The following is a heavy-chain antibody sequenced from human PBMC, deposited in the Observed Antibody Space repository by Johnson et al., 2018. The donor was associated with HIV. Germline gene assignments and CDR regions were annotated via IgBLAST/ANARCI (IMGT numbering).Heavy chain of an antibody. J-gene: IGHJ3*02. CDR3: TTEGDAFDI. CDR2: ISWNSGSL. V-gene: IGHV3-9*01. CDR1: GFTFDDYA. Sequence: PLVESGGGLVKPGGSLRLSCAASGFTFDDYAMPWVRQTPGKGLEWVSGISWNSGSLGYADSVKGRFTISRDNAKNSLYLQMSSLRTEDAGVYYCTTEGDAFDIWGQGTMVTVSS.